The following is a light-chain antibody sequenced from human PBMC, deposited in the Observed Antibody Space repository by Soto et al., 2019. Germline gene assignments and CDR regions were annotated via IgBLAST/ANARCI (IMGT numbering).Light chain of an antibody. Sequence: VLTQSPSTLSVSPLESATLSFMASQSVSSHLAWYQQKPGQAPRLLIYGASTRATGSPARFSGSGSGTEFTLTISSLQSEDFAVYYCQHYNTWPWTFGQGTKVDIK. CDR2: GAS. J-gene: IGKJ1*01. V-gene: IGKV3-15*01. CDR3: QHYNTWPWT. CDR1: QSVSSH.